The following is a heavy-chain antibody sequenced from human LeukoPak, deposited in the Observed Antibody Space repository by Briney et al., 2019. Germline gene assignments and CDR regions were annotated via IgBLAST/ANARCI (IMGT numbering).Heavy chain of an antibody. CDR3: ARHEGMVRGVIDY. Sequence: GESLKISCKGSGYSFTSYWIGWVRQMPGKGLEWMGIIYPGDSDTRYSPSFQGQATISADKSISTAYLQWSGLKASDTAMYYCARHEGMVRGVIDYWGQGTLVTVSS. CDR1: GYSFTSYW. J-gene: IGHJ4*02. V-gene: IGHV5-51*01. CDR2: IYPGDSDT. D-gene: IGHD3-10*01.